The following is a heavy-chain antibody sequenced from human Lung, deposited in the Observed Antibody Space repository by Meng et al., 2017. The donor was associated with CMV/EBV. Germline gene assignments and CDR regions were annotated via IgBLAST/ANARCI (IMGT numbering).Heavy chain of an antibody. CDR1: GSTFTNYV. D-gene: IGHD2-2*01. J-gene: IGHJ6*02. CDR2: VSGYNDNT. V-gene: IGHV1-18*01. CDR3: SRTYCSSTSCASPVYYALDV. Sequence: ASVXVSXKASGSTFTNYVINRERQASGQGLEWMGWVSGYNDNTKYAQKLQDRLTMTTDISTSTAYMELRSLRSDDTATYYCSRTYCSSTSCASPVYYALDVXGQGXTVTVSS.